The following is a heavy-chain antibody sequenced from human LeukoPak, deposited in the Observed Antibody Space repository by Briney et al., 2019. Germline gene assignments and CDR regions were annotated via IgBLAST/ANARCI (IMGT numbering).Heavy chain of an antibody. CDR1: GFTFSGYW. J-gene: IGHJ4*02. Sequence: GSLRLSCEASGFTFSGYWMSWVRQAPGKGLEWVASISDDGNERYYVDSVKGRFTIARDNAKKSLFLQMASLSAEHTAVYYWATAPGGYYEDLTGLYNTPIDYWGQGALVIV. CDR2: ISDDGNER. V-gene: IGHV3-7*01. D-gene: IGHD3-22*01. CDR3: ATAPGGYYEDLTGLYNTPIDY.